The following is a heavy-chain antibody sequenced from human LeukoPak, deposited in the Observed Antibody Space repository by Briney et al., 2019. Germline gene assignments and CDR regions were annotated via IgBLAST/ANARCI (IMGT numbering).Heavy chain of an antibody. CDR3: AKDWSAAH. D-gene: IGHD2-15*01. CDR2: ISVGGAKT. V-gene: IGHV3-23*01. J-gene: IGHJ4*02. Sequence: PGGSLRLSCAASGFTFTNYAMTWVRQATGKGLEWVSAISVGGAKTHYADSVRGRFTISRDDSKKTLYLQMSSLRAEDTAVYYCAKDWSAAHWGRGTLVTVSS. CDR1: GFTFTNYA.